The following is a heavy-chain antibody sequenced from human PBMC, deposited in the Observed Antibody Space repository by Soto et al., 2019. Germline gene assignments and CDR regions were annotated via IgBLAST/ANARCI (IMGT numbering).Heavy chain of an antibody. V-gene: IGHV3-11*01. Sequence: PGGSLRLSCAASGFTFSDYYMSWIRQAPGKGLEWVSYISSSGSTIYYADSVKGRFTISRDNAKNTLYLQMNSLRAEDTAVYYCARPGIQPMDYYGMDVWGQGTTVTVSS. J-gene: IGHJ6*02. CDR2: ISSSGSTI. CDR3: ARPGIQPMDYYGMDV. CDR1: GFTFSDYY. D-gene: IGHD5-18*01.